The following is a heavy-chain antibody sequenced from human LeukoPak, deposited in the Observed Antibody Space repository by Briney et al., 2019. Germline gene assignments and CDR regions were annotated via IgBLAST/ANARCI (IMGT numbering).Heavy chain of an antibody. CDR3: VRGDDIGKHPTRAYYFDI. D-gene: IGHD3-10*01. CDR2: TGLESVHT. V-gene: IGHV3-23*01. CDR1: GFTFSSYA. J-gene: IGHJ4*02. Sequence: PGGSLRLSCVASGFTFSSYAMSWVRQAPGKGLEWVSTTGLESVHTLCADSVQGRFTVSRDNSRNTLNLQMDNLTVDDTAIYYCVRGDDIGKHPTRAYYFDIWGQGTLVSVSS.